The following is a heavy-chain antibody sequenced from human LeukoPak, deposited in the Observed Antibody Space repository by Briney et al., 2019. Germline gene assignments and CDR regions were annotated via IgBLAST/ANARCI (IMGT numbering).Heavy chain of an antibody. CDR1: GFTFSSYS. CDR3: ARAERSTKYHYDSSGYPYDY. Sequence: GGSLRLSCAASGFTFSSYSMNWVRQAPGKGLEWVSSISSSSSYIYYADSVKGRFTISRDNAKNSLYLQMNSLRAEDTAVYYCARAERSTKYHYDSSGYPYDYWGQGTLVTVSS. D-gene: IGHD3-22*01. J-gene: IGHJ4*02. V-gene: IGHV3-21*01. CDR2: ISSSSSYI.